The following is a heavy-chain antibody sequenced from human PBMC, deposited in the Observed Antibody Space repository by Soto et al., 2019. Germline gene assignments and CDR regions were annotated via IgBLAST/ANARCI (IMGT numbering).Heavy chain of an antibody. D-gene: IGHD6-19*01. CDR3: ATVGLGVSSGWSGFDY. V-gene: IGHV3-23*01. CDR1: GFNVGAFA. J-gene: IGHJ4*02. CDR2: ISVSDAFI. Sequence: HPGGSLRLSCAASGFNVGAFAVNWVRQAPGKGLEWVSGISVSDAFIYYADSVRGRFSISRDASENILYLQMNSLRVEDTGIYYCATVGLGVSSGWSGFDYWGQGTLVTVSS.